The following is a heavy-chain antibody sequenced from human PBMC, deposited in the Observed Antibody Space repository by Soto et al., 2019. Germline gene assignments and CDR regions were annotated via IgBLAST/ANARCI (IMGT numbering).Heavy chain of an antibody. J-gene: IGHJ4*02. CDR2: IYYSGST. CDR1: GGSISRGGYY. CDR3: ARVGYSYGFDY. V-gene: IGHV4-31*03. Sequence: QVQLQESGPGLVKPSQTLSLTCTVSGGSISRGGYYWSWIRQQPGKGLEWSGYIYYSGSTSYNPSLKSRVTTSVDTSKDQFSLKLSSVTAADTAVYYCARVGYSYGFDYWGQGTLVTVSS. D-gene: IGHD5-18*01.